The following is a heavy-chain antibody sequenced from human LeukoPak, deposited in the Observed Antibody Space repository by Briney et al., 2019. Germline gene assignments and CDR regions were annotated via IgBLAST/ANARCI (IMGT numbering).Heavy chain of an antibody. CDR3: ARSIAVAPIRLDP. J-gene: IGHJ5*02. D-gene: IGHD6-19*01. CDR1: GGSISSHY. Sequence: NPSETLSPTCTVSGGSISSHYWSWIRQPPGKGLEWIGYIYYGASTNYSPSLKSRVSISVDTSKNQFSLSLTSVTAADTAVYYCARSIAVAPIRLDPWGQGTLVTVSS. V-gene: IGHV4-59*08. CDR2: IYYGAST.